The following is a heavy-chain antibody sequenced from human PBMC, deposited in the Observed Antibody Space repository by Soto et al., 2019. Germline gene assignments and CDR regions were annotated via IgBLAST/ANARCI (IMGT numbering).Heavy chain of an antibody. CDR1: GFTFSSYA. J-gene: IGHJ4*02. Sequence: EVQLLESGGGLVQPGGSLRLSCAASGFTFSSYAMSWVRQAPGKGLECVSAISGSGGSTYYADSVKGRFTISRDNSKNTLYLQMNSLRAEDPAVYYFAKDGVDYDILTGYYKGAYYFDYWGQGTLVTVSS. CDR2: ISGSGGST. CDR3: AKDGVDYDILTGYYKGAYYFDY. D-gene: IGHD3-9*01. V-gene: IGHV3-23*01.